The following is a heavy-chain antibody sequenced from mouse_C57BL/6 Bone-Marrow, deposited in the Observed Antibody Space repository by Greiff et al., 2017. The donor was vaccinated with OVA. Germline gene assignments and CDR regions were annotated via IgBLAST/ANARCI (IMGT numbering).Heavy chain of an antibody. J-gene: IGHJ2*01. CDR3: ARGYYYADY. CDR1: GYTFTSYG. CDR2: IYPRSGNT. Sequence: VKLMESGAELARPGASVKLSCKASGYTFTSYGISWVKQRTGQGLEWIGEIYPRSGNTYYNEKFKGKATLTADKSSSTAYMELRSLTSEDSAVYFCARGYYYADYWGQGTTLTVSS. V-gene: IGHV1-81*01.